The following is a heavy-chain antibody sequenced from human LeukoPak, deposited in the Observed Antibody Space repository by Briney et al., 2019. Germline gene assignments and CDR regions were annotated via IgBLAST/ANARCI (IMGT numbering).Heavy chain of an antibody. CDR1: GFTLGDYA. CDR2: IRGKAYGGTT. J-gene: IGHJ4*02. CDR3: TRAEGYCSSTSCYLFSYYFDY. V-gene: IGHV3-49*04. D-gene: IGHD2-2*01. Sequence: GGSLRLSCTASGFTLGDYAMSWVRQAPGKGLEWVGFIRGKAYGGTTEYAASVKGRFTISRDDSKSIAYLQMNSLKTEDTAVYYCTRAEGYCSSTSCYLFSYYFDYWGQGTLVTVSS.